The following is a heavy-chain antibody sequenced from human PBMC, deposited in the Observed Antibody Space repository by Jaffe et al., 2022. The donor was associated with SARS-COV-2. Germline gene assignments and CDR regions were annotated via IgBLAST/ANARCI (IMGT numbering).Heavy chain of an antibody. Sequence: QVQLVQSGAEVKKPGSSVKVSCKASGGTFSSYAISWVRQAPGQGLEWMGGIIPIFGTANYAQKFQGRVTITADESTSTAYMELSSLRSEDTAVYYCARLGRDVYYDSSGYYNWFDPWGQGTLVTVSS. CDR3: ARLGRDVYYDSSGYYNWFDP. V-gene: IGHV1-69*01. D-gene: IGHD3-22*01. CDR2: IIPIFGTA. CDR1: GGTFSSYA. J-gene: IGHJ5*02.